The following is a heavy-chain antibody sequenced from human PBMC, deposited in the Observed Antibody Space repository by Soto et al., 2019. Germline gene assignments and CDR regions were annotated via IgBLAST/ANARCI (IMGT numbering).Heavy chain of an antibody. V-gene: IGHV3-74*01. D-gene: IGHD3-22*01. CDR1: GFTFSSYW. Sequence: GGSLRLSCAASGFTFSSYWMHWVRQAPGKGLVWVSRINSDGSSTSYADSVKGRFTISRDNAKNTLYLQMNSLRAEDTAVYYCASPYVSSRYYPPDPYYYYIMDVCGEGTTVTVCS. CDR2: INSDGSST. CDR3: ASPYVSSRYYPPDPYYYYIMDV. J-gene: IGHJ6*04.